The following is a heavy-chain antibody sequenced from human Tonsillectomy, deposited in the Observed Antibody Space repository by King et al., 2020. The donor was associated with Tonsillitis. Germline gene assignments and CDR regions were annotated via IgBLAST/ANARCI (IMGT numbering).Heavy chain of an antibody. D-gene: IGHD1-26*01. Sequence: VQLQESGPGLVKPSETLSLTCSVSGYSISSGYYWGWIRQSPGKGLVWIGTVYHSGSTYYSPSLKSRVTISVDTSKNQFSLKLNSVTAADTAIYYCARPSGTYYSDVFDIWGRGTMVTVSS. CDR2: VYHSGST. V-gene: IGHV4-38-2*01. CDR3: ARPSGTYYSDVFDI. CDR1: GYSISSGYY. J-gene: IGHJ3*02.